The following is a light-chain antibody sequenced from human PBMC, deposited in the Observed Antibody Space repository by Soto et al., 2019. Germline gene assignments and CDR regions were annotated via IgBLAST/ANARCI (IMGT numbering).Light chain of an antibody. CDR1: QGISGR. CDR2: HAS. Sequence: IRMTQSPSSLSASTGDRVTITCRASQGISGRLAWFQQKPGKAHKXLISHASRLQNGVPSRFSGSESGTDLTITINGLQPEDFETYYCLQAASFPRTFGQGTKVDIK. CDR3: LQAASFPRT. J-gene: IGKJ1*01. V-gene: IGKV1-12*01.